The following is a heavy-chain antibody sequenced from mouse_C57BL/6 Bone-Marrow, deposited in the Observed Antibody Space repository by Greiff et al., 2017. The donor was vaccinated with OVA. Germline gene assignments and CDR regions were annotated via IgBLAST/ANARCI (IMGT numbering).Heavy chain of an antibody. CDR3: ARDYGSSYKFAY. Sequence: QVQLQQPGAELVRPGTSVKLSCKASGYTFTSYWMHWVKQRPGQGLEWIGVIDPSDSYTTYNQKFKGKATLTVDTSSSTAYMQRSSLTSEDSAVYYCARDYGSSYKFAYWGQGTLVTVSA. CDR2: IDPSDSYT. V-gene: IGHV1-59*01. D-gene: IGHD1-1*01. J-gene: IGHJ3*01. CDR1: GYTFTSYW.